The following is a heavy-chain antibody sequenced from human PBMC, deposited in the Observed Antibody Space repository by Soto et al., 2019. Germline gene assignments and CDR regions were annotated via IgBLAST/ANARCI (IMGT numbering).Heavy chain of an antibody. J-gene: IGHJ6*02. CDR2: IIPIFPTP. CDR1: GGTFGNSA. D-gene: IGHD6-19*01. Sequence: QVQLVQSGAEVKKPGSSVTVSCKASGGTFGNSAISWVRQAPGQGLEWMGGIIPIFPTPDYAQKFQGSVTNTADESPSTSYMELTSLRSEDTAVYYCARHLDRQHVGWNYYYCIDVWGQGTTVTVSS. CDR3: ARHLDRQHVGWNYYYCIDV. V-gene: IGHV1-69*12.